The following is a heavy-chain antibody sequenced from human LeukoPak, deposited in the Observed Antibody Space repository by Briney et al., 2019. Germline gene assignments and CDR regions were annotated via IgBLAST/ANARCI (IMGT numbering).Heavy chain of an antibody. CDR1: GGTFSSYA. V-gene: IGHV1-69*04. CDR3: ARGFDGSSGYYYFDY. J-gene: IGHJ4*02. D-gene: IGHD3-22*01. CDR2: IIPILGIA. Sequence: GASVKVSCKASGGTFSSYAISWVRQAPGQGLEWMGRIIPILGIANYAQKFQGRVTITADKSTSTAYMELSSLRSEDTAVYYCARGFDGSSGYYYFDYWGQGTLVTVSS.